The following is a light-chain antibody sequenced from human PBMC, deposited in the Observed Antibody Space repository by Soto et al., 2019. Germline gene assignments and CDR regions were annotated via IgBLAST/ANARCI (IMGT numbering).Light chain of an antibody. J-gene: IGKJ1*01. CDR3: LQHYDYSWT. V-gene: IGKV1-17*01. Sequence: GGGVTITCRASQYIGHYLGWYQQKPGKPPKRLIYAVSNLQSGVPSRFSGSAYGTDFTLTINSLQPEDFATYFCLQHYDYSWTFGQGTKVDIK. CDR1: QYIGHY. CDR2: AVS.